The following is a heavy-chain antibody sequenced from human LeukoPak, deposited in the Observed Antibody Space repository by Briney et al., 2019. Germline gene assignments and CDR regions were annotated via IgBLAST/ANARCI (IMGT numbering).Heavy chain of an antibody. Sequence: PSETLSLTCAVYGGSFSGYYWSWIRQPPGKGLEWIGEINHSGSTNYNPSLKSRVTISVDTSKNQFSLKLSSVTAADTAVYYCARDRFWTGTTNWFDPWGQGTLVTVSS. CDR2: INHSGST. V-gene: IGHV4-34*01. J-gene: IGHJ5*02. D-gene: IGHD3/OR15-3a*01. CDR3: ARDRFWTGTTNWFDP. CDR1: GGSFSGYY.